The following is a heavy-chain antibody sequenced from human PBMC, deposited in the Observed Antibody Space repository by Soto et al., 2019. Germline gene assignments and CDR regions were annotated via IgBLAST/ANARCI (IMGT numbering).Heavy chain of an antibody. J-gene: IGHJ1*01. Sequence: VQLVESGGALVQRGGSLRLSCAVSGFTFSSYSMHWVRQAPGKGLEWISFISSASDTIYYADSVQGRFTISRDNAENALYLQLNSLRDEDSAVYYCAKVNSWYCGATQHWGQGTLVSVSA. CDR2: ISSASDTI. V-gene: IGHV3-48*02. D-gene: IGHD6-13*01. CDR1: GFTFSSYS. CDR3: AKVNSWYCGATQH.